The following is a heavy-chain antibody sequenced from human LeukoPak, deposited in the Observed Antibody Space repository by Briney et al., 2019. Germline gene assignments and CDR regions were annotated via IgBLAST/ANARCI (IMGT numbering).Heavy chain of an antibody. CDR3: AKEYCSGGSCYSDSGSFDY. D-gene: IGHD2-15*01. J-gene: IGHJ4*02. CDR1: GFPFSSYG. V-gene: IGHV3-30*18. CDR2: ISYDGSNK. Sequence: GGSLRLSCAASGFPFSSYGMHWVRQAPGKGLEWVAVISYDGSNKYYADSVKGRFTISRDNSKNTLYLQMNSLRAEDTAVYYCAKEYCSGGSCYSDSGSFDYWGQGTLVTVSS.